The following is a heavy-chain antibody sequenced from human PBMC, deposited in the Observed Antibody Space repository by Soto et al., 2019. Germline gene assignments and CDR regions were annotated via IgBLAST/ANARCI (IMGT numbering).Heavy chain of an antibody. CDR3: TSGLIVVVAASRLARY. V-gene: IGHV3-15*07. CDR1: GFTFDNAW. Sequence: EVQLVESGGGLVKPGGSLRLSCAASGFTFDNAWMNWVRQAPGKGLEWVGRIKSKTSGETTDYAAPVKGRFTISRDDSRNTLFLQMNSLKAEDTAMYYCTSGLIVVVAASRLARYWGQGTLVTVSS. D-gene: IGHD2-15*01. CDR2: IKSKTSGETT. J-gene: IGHJ4*02.